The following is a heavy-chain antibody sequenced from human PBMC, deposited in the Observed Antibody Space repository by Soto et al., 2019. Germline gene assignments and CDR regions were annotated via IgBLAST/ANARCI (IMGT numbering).Heavy chain of an antibody. CDR1: TFTFSSYS. CDR2: ISTSSSYI. V-gene: IGHV3-21*01. D-gene: IGHD4-4*01. Sequence: VQLVESGGGLVKPGGSLRLSCAASTFTFSSYSMNWVRQAPGKGLEWVSSISTSSSYIYYADSVKGRFTISRDNARNSLYLQMNSLRAEDTAVYYCARDRLPFGYSNYRETWFDPWGQGTLVTVSS. CDR3: ARDRLPFGYSNYRETWFDP. J-gene: IGHJ5*02.